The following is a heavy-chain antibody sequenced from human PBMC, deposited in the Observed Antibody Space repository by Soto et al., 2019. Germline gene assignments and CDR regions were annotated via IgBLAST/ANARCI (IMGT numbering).Heavy chain of an antibody. J-gene: IGHJ6*02. V-gene: IGHV1-18*01. CDR2: ISAYNGNT. CDR3: AWYCGGDCHPSHYYGMDV. CDR1: GYTFTSYG. D-gene: IGHD2-21*02. Sequence: GASVKVSCKASGYTFTSYGISWVRQTPGQGLEWMGWISAYNGNTNYAQKLQGRVTMTTDTSTSTAYMELRSLRSDDTAVYYCAWYCGGDCHPSHYYGMDVWGQGTTVTVSS.